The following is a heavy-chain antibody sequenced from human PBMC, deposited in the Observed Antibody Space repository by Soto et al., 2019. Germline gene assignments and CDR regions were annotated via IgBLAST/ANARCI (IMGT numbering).Heavy chain of an antibody. CDR2: ISWNSGSI. CDR3: EKAREFGGVKPAYYLDY. Sequence: GGSLRLSCASSGFTFDDYAMHWVRQAPGKGLEWVSGISWNSGSIGYADSVKGRFTISRDNAKNSLYLQMNSLRAEDTALYYCEKAREFGGVKPAYYLDYWGQGALVTVSS. D-gene: IGHD3-16*01. J-gene: IGHJ4*02. CDR1: GFTFDDYA. V-gene: IGHV3-9*01.